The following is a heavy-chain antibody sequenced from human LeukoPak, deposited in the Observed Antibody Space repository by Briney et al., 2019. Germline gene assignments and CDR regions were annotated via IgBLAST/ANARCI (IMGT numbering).Heavy chain of an antibody. Sequence: PSETLSLTCTVYGGSFSGYYWSWIRQPPGKGLEWIGEINHSGSTNYNPSLKSRVTISVDTSKNQFSLKLSSVTAADTAVYYCARQSITMIVGVFGDYWGQGTLVTVSS. D-gene: IGHD3-22*01. CDR1: GGSFSGYY. CDR2: INHSGST. V-gene: IGHV4-34*01. CDR3: ARQSITMIVGVFGDY. J-gene: IGHJ4*02.